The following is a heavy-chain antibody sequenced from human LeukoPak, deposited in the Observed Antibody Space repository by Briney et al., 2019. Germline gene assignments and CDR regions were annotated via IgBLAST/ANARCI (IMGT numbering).Heavy chain of an antibody. CDR1: GFTFSRNA. D-gene: IGHD6-13*01. Sequence: GGSLRLSCAASGFTFSRNAMNWVRQAPGKGLEWVSFISSSSNYMSYADSVKGRFTISRDNAKNSLYLQMDSLRAEDTAVYYCARPLDSSNNYFDYWGQGTLVTVSA. V-gene: IGHV3-21*01. CDR2: ISSSSNYM. J-gene: IGHJ4*02. CDR3: ARPLDSSNNYFDY.